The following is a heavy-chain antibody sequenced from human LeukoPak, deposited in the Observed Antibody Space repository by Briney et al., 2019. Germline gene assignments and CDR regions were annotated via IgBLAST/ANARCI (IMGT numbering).Heavy chain of an antibody. CDR3: ARSAWGRSAPFDY. CDR1: GFTFSSYA. V-gene: IGHV3-30*04. Sequence: GGSLRLSCAASGFTFSSYAMHWVRQAPGKGLEWVAAISYDGSNKYYADSVKGRFTISRDNSKNTLYLQMNSLRAEDTAVYYCARSAWGRSAPFDYWGQGTLVTVSS. J-gene: IGHJ4*02. CDR2: ISYDGSNK. D-gene: IGHD7-27*01.